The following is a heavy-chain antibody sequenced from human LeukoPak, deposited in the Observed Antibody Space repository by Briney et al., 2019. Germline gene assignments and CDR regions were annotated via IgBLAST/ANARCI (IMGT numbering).Heavy chain of an antibody. Sequence: GASVKVSCKASGYTFTSYDINWVRQATGQGLEWMGWMNPNSGNTGYAQKFQGRVTMTRNTSISTAYMELSSLRSEDTAVYYCARGRPRITMVRGVIFYWGQGTLVTVSS. CDR2: MNPNSGNT. CDR1: GYTFTSYD. D-gene: IGHD3-10*01. J-gene: IGHJ4*02. CDR3: ARGRPRITMVRGVIFY. V-gene: IGHV1-8*01.